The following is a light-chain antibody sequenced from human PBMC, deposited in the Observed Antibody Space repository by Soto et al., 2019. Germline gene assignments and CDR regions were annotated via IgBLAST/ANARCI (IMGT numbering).Light chain of an antibody. J-gene: IGLJ2*01. CDR2: DEN. CDR3: QVWDSSSDHVI. V-gene: IGLV3-21*02. CDR1: NIGSKS. Sequence: SYELTQSPSVSVAPGQTASIACGGNNIGSKSVHWYQQKPGQAPVLVVYDENVRPSGIPERFSGSNSGHTATLTISRVEAGDEADYYCQVWDSSSDHVIFGGGTKLTVL.